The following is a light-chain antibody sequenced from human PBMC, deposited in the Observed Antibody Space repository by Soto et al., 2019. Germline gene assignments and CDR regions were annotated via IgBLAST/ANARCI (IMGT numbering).Light chain of an antibody. CDR2: VNSDGSH. CDR3: HTWGTGTWV. V-gene: IGLV4-69*01. Sequence: QPVLTQSPSASASLGDSVRLTCTLSSGHSNFAIAWHQQQPEKAPRYLMKVNSDGSHSKGDGIPDRFSGSSSGTERHLTISSLQSEDEADYYCHTWGTGTWVFGGGTKLTVL. J-gene: IGLJ3*02. CDR1: SGHSNFA.